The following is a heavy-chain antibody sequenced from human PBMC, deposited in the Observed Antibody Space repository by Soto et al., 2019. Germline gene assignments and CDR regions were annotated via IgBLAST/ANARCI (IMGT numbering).Heavy chain of an antibody. J-gene: IGHJ6*02. CDR2: IYPGDSDT. CDR3: ASHDYYDSSGHYYGMDV. CDR1: GYSFTSYW. V-gene: IGHV5-51*01. Sequence: GESLKISCKGSGYSFTSYWIGWVRQMPGKGVEGMGIIYPGDSDTRYSPSFQGQVTISADKSISTAYLQWSSLKASDTAMYYCASHDYYDSSGHYYGMDVWGQGTTVTVSS. D-gene: IGHD3-22*01.